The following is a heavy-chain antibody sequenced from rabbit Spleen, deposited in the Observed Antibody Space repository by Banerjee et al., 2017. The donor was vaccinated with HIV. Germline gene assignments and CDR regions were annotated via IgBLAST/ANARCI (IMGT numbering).Heavy chain of an antibody. J-gene: IGHJ6*01. Sequence: QSLEESGGDLVTPGASLTLTCTASGFSFSSSQFMCWVRQAPGKGLEWIACIGTGSSGNTYYASWAKGRFTISKTSSTTVTLQMTSLTAADTATYFCARDTGTSFSSYGMDLWGPGTLVTVS. CDR1: GFSFSSSQF. V-gene: IGHV1S40*01. CDR2: IGTGSSGNT. D-gene: IGHD7-1*01. CDR3: ARDTGTSFSSYGMDL.